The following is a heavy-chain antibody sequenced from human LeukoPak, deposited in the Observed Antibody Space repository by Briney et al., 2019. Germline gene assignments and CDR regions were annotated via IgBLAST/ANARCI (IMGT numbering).Heavy chain of an antibody. CDR1: GGSISSSSYY. V-gene: IGHV4-39*07. J-gene: IGHJ4*02. Sequence: SQTLSLTCTVSGGSISSSSYYWGWIRQPPGKGLEWIGSIYYSGSTYYNPSLKSRVTISVDTSKNQFSLKLSSVTAADTAVYYCARGYCSGGSCYPLDYWGQGTLVTVSS. D-gene: IGHD2-15*01. CDR2: IYYSGST. CDR3: ARGYCSGGSCYPLDY.